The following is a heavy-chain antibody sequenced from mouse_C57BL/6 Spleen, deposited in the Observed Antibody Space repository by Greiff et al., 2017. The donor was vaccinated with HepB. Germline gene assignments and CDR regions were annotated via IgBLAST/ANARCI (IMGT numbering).Heavy chain of an antibody. CDR1: GYAFSSSW. V-gene: IGHV1-82*01. CDR3: ARGENYYYGPTEYFDV. D-gene: IGHD1-1*01. J-gene: IGHJ1*03. Sequence: VQLQESGPELVKPGASVKISCKASGYAFSSSWMNWVKQRPGKGLEWIGRIYPGDGDTNYNGKFKGKATLTADKSSSTAYMQLSSLTSEDSAVYFCARGENYYYGPTEYFDVWGTGTTVTVSS. CDR2: IYPGDGDT.